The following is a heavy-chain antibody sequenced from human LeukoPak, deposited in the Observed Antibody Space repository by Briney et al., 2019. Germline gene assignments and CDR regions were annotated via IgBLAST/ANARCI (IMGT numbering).Heavy chain of an antibody. Sequence: GGSLRLSCAASGFTFDEYAMHWVRQAPGKGLEWVSGSSWNSGSIGYADSVKGRFTITRDNAKNSLYLQMNSLRAEDMALYYCAKDRSWGYGDYAFDYWGQGTLVTASP. V-gene: IGHV3-9*03. D-gene: IGHD4-17*01. CDR2: SSWNSGSI. CDR1: GFTFDEYA. CDR3: AKDRSWGYGDYAFDY. J-gene: IGHJ4*02.